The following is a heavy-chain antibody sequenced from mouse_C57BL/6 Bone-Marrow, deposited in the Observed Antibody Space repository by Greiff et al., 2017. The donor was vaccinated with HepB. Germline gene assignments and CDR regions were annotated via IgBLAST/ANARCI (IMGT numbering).Heavy chain of an antibody. CDR3: AGGWVTTREVGGCLEC. CDR1: GYTFTSYW. D-gene: IGHD2-2*01. V-gene: IGHV1-55*01. J-gene: IGHJ2*01. CDR2: IYPGSGST. Sequence: QVQLQQPGAELVKPGASVKMSCKASGYTFTSYWITWVKQRPGQGLEWIGDIYPGSGSTNYNEKFKSKATLTVDTSSSTAYMQLSSLTSEDSAVYDCAGGWVTTREVGGCLECWSHAATRTV.